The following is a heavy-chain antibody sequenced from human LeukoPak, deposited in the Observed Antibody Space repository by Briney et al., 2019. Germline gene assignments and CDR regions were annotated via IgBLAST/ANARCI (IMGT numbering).Heavy chain of an antibody. CDR1: GFTFSSYG. Sequence: GGSLRLSCAASGFTFSSYGMHWVRQAPGKGLEWVAVLSYDGSNKYYADSVKGRFTISRDNSKNTLYLQMNSLRAEDTAVYYCAKGTIGGSYVRYFQHWGQGTLVTVSS. CDR2: LSYDGSNK. CDR3: AKGTIGGSYVRYFQH. D-gene: IGHD1-26*01. V-gene: IGHV3-30*18. J-gene: IGHJ1*01.